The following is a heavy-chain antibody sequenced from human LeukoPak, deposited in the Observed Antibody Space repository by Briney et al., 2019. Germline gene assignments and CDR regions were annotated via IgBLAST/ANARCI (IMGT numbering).Heavy chain of an antibody. Sequence: PSETLSLTCTVSGGSISSSSYYWGWIRQPPGEGLEWIGSIYYSGSTYYNPSLKSRVTISVDTSKNQFSLKLSSVTAADTAVYYCARQGRLRYYYGMDVWGQGTTVTVSS. D-gene: IGHD4-17*01. J-gene: IGHJ6*02. CDR1: GGSISSSSYY. V-gene: IGHV4-39*01. CDR2: IYYSGST. CDR3: ARQGRLRYYYGMDV.